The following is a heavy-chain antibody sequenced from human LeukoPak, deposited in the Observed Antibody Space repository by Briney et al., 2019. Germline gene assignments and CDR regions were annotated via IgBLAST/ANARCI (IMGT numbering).Heavy chain of an antibody. CDR2: IIPIFGTA. CDR1: GGTLSSYP. J-gene: IGHJ4*02. CDR3: ASVNWGSSAYFDY. V-gene: IGHV1-69*05. D-gene: IGHD7-27*01. Sequence: SVNVSFKGTGGTLSSYPISGVRQAPGQGLEWMGRIIPIFGTANYAQKFQGRVTITTAESTSTAYMELSSLRSEDTAVYYCASVNWGSSAYFDYWGQGTLVTVSS.